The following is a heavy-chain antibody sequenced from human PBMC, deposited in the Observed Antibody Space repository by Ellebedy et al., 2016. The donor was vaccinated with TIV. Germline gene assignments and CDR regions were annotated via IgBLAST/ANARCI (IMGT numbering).Heavy chain of an antibody. CDR2: ISGSGSST. CDR1: GFTFSSYA. Sequence: GESLKISCAASGFTFSSYALSWVRQAPGKGLEWVSAISGSGSSTYYADSVKGRFTISRDNSKNTLYLQMNSLRAEDTAVYYCAKGRRMVYSTGGLDYWGQGTLVTVSS. V-gene: IGHV3-23*01. D-gene: IGHD2-8*01. J-gene: IGHJ4*02. CDR3: AKGRRMVYSTGGLDY.